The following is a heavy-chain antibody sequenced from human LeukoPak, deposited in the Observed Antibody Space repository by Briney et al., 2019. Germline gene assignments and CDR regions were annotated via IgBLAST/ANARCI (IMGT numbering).Heavy chain of an antibody. Sequence: SETLSLTCAVSGGSLSGYLWSWIRQPPGKGLEWIGEIDHSGSPNYNSSLKSRVTISLDTSKNQFSLNVNSVTAADTAVYYCARNGAYSIEYWGQGILVTVSS. D-gene: IGHD4-17*01. J-gene: IGHJ4*02. CDR3: ARNGAYSIEY. V-gene: IGHV4-34*01. CDR2: IDHSGSP. CDR1: GGSLSGYL.